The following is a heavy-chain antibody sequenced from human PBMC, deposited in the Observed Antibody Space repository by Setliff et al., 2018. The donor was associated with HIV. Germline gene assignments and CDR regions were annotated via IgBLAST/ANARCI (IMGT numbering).Heavy chain of an antibody. CDR3: ARDRRSFDY. CDR1: GGSISSHY. Sequence: PSETLSLTCTVSGGSISSHYWSWIRQPPGKGLEWIGYIYYSGSTNYNPSLKSRVTISADTSKNQFSLKLSSVTAADTAVYYCARDRRSFDYWGQGTLVTVSS. V-gene: IGHV4-59*11. CDR2: IYYSGST. J-gene: IGHJ4*02.